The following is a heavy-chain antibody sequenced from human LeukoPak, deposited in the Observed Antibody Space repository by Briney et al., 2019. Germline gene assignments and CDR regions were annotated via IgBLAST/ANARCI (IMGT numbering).Heavy chain of an antibody. V-gene: IGHV3-7*01. CDR1: GFTFSSYW. D-gene: IGHD3-3*01. J-gene: IGHJ4*02. Sequence: GGSLRLSCAASGFTFSSYWMSWVRQAPGKGLEWVANIKQDGSEKYYVDSVKGRFTISRDNAKNSLYLQMNSLRAEDTAVYYCARDQSLVNDFWSGYYTSYYFDYWGQGTLVTVSS. CDR2: IKQDGSEK. CDR3: ARDQSLVNDFWSGYYTSYYFDY.